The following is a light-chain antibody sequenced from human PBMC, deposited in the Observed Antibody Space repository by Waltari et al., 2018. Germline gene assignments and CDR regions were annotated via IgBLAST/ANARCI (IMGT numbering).Light chain of an antibody. V-gene: IGLV2-14*03. CDR1: RSDVGGYNY. J-gene: IGLJ2*01. Sequence: QSALTQPASVSGSPGQSITISCTGPRSDVGGYNYVSWYQQHPGKAPKLMIYDVSNRPSGVSNRFSGSKSGNTASLTISGLQAEDEADYYCSSYTSSSLVVFGGGTKLTVL. CDR3: SSYTSSSLVV. CDR2: DVS.